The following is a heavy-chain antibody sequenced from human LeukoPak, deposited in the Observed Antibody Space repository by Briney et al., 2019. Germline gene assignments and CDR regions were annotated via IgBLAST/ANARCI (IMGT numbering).Heavy chain of an antibody. CDR2: IGISSGNT. V-gene: IGHV3-48*01. Sequence: SGGSLRLSCAASGFRFSDYSMNWVRQAPGKGLEWISYIGISSGNTNYADPVKGRFTISGDKAKNSLYLQMNSLRVEDTAVYYCARDYKYAFDNWGQGTLVTVSS. J-gene: IGHJ4*02. CDR1: GFRFSDYS. D-gene: IGHD5-24*01. CDR3: ARDYKYAFDN.